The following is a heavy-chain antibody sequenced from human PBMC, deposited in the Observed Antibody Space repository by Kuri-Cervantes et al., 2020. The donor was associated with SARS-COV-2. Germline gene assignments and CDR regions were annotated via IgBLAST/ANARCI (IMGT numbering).Heavy chain of an antibody. D-gene: IGHD3-22*01. Sequence: GESLKISCTVSGGSISSSSYYWGWIRQPPGKGLEWVSAISGSGGSTYYADSVKGRFTISRDNSKNTLYLQMNSLRAEDTAVYYCAKVDYYDSSGAIDYWGQGTLVTVSS. V-gene: IGHV3-23*01. CDR1: GGSISSSSYY. CDR2: ISGSGGST. CDR3: AKVDYYDSSGAIDY. J-gene: IGHJ4*02.